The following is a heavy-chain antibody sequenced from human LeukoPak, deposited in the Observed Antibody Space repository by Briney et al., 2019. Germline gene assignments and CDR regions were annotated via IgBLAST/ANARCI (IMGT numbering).Heavy chain of an antibody. CDR3: PRDSQGITMVRGALSYGMDV. Sequence: ASQTLSLTCTVSGGSISSNDYYWGGIRQPPGKGLEWIGYISYSGSTYYNPSLKSRVSISVDTSKNQFSLKLSSVTAADMAVYYCPRDSQGITMVRGALSYGMDVWGQGTTVSVSS. CDR1: GGSISSNDYY. V-gene: IGHV4-30-4*01. J-gene: IGHJ6*02. D-gene: IGHD3-10*01. CDR2: ISYSGST.